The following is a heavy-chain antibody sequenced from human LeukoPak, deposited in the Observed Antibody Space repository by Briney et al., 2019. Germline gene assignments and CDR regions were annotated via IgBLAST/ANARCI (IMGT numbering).Heavy chain of an antibody. CDR3: TTGAGGSDDALAI. D-gene: IGHD3-10*01. V-gene: IGHV3-15*01. J-gene: IGHJ3*02. CDR2: VKSKTDGGTT. CDR1: GFTFSNAW. Sequence: GGSLRLSCAASGFTFSNAWMSWVRQAPGQGLEWVGRVKSKTDGGTTDYAAPVKGRFTISRDDSKNTLYLQMNSLKTEDTAVYYCTTGAGGSDDALAIWGQGTKLTVSS.